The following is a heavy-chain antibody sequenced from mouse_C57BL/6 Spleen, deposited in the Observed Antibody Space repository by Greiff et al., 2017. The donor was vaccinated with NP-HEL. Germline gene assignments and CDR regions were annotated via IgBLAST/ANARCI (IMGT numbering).Heavy chain of an antibody. CDR2: IDPNSGGT. J-gene: IGHJ4*01. V-gene: IGHV1-72*01. CDR1: GYTFTSYW. D-gene: IGHD1-1*01. CDR3: ARGVITTVVAPYAMDY. Sequence: QVQLQQPGAELVKPGASVKLSCKASGYTFTSYWMHWVKQRPGRGLEWIGRIDPNSGGTKYNEKFKSKATLTVDKHSSTAYMQLSSLTSEDSAVYYCARGVITTVVAPYAMDYWGQGTSVTVSS.